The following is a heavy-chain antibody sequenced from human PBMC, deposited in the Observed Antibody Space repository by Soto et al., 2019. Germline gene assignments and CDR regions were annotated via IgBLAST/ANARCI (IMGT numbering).Heavy chain of an antibody. J-gene: IGHJ3*02. CDR3: PRHLIRCHYYGSSGQLDAFEI. Sequence: GESLKISCKGSGYSFTSYWIGWVRQMPGKGLEWMGIIYPGDSDTRYSPSFQGQVTISADKSISTAYLQWSSLKASDTAMYYCPRHLIRCHYYGSSGQLDAFEIWGQGTMVTVSS. CDR1: GYSFTSYW. V-gene: IGHV5-51*01. CDR2: IYPGDSDT. D-gene: IGHD3-22*01.